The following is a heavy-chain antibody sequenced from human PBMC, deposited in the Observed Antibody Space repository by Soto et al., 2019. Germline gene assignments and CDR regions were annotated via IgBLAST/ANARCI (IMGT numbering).Heavy chain of an antibody. J-gene: IGHJ4*02. CDR2: IYYSGST. CDR3: ARTYYYDSSGYYYVWYFDY. CDR1: GGSISSGGYY. D-gene: IGHD3-22*01. V-gene: IGHV4-31*03. Sequence: SETLSLTCTVSGGSISSGGYYWSWIRQHPGKGLEWIGYIYYSGSTYYNPSLKSRVTISVDTSKNQFSLKLSSVTAADTAVYYCARTYYYDSSGYYYVWYFDYWGQGTLVTVSS.